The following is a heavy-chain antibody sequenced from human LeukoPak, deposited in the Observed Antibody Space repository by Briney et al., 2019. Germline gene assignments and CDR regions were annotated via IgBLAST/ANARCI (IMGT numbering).Heavy chain of an antibody. CDR3: ARSRLQYFDS. D-gene: IGHD4-4*01. CDR1: NGYISSYY. J-gene: IGHJ4*02. Sequence: SETLSLTCTVSNGYISSYYWSWIRQPPGGGLEWIGYISDSGNTNYNPSLNGRLTVSLDTSRNQSSLRLNSVTAADTAVYYCARSRLQYFDSWGQGSLVTVSS. CDR2: ISDSGNT. V-gene: IGHV4-59*08.